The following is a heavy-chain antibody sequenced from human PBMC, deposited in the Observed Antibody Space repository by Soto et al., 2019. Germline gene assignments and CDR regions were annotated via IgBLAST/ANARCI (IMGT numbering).Heavy chain of an antibody. J-gene: IGHJ4*02. Sequence: VLLLESGGDLVQPGGSLRLSCAASGFTFSRFAMRWVRQAPGKGLEWVSTISGSSGSTYYADSVRGRFTISRDNSKNTLYLQMNGLRAEDTAVYYCAKRGRGAVAFDYWGQGTLVTVSS. CDR1: GFTFSRFA. V-gene: IGHV3-23*01. CDR3: AKRGRGAVAFDY. CDR2: ISGSSGST. D-gene: IGHD6-19*01.